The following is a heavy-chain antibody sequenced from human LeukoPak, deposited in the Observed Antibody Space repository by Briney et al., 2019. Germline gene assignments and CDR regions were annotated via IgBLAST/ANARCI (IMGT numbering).Heavy chain of an antibody. CDR3: ARSTTYYLGSGSDSASFDY. Sequence: GGSLRLSCAASGFIVNNNYMSWVRQAPGEGLEWVSVISYEGSTHYADSVKGRFTISRHNSKNTLFLQMNSLRVEDTAVYYCARSTTYYLGSGSDSASFDYWGQGTLVTVSS. CDR1: GFIVNNNY. CDR2: ISYEGST. J-gene: IGHJ4*02. D-gene: IGHD3-10*01. V-gene: IGHV3-53*04.